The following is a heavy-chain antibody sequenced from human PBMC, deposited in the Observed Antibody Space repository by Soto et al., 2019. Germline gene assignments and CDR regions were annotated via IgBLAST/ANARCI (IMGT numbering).Heavy chain of an antibody. D-gene: IGHD2-21*02. CDR1: GGFVSSGSYY. CDR3: ARVERVTATTVVDALEI. J-gene: IGHJ3*02. CDR2: MSHSGGT. Sequence: QVQLQQWGAGLLKPSETLSLTCAVYGGFVSSGSYYWSWLRQPPGKGLEWIGDMSHSGGTHFNPSLKSRVTISVDTAKNQFTLKMSSVTAAETALYYCARVERVTATTVVDALEIWGPGTKVTVYS. V-gene: IGHV4-34*01.